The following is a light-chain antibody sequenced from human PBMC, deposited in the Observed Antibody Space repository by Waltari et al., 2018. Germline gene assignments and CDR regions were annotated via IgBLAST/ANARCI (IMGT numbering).Light chain of an antibody. J-gene: IGKJ1*01. Sequence: EIVMTQSPATLSVSPGERATLSCRASQSVGSNLAWYQQKPGQAPRLLSYGASTRATGIPARFSGSGSGTEFTLTISSLQSEDFAVYYCQQYNNWPPWTFCQGTKVEIK. CDR1: QSVGSN. V-gene: IGKV3-15*01. CDR2: GAS. CDR3: QQYNNWPPWT.